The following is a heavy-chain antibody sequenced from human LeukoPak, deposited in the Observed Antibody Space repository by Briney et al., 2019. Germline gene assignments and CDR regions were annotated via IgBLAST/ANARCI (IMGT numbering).Heavy chain of an antibody. CDR2: INHSGST. Sequence: SETLSLTCTISGGSVSDYYWSWIRQPPGKGLEWIGEINHSGSTNYNPSLKSRVTISVDTSKNQFSLKLSSVTAADTAVYYCARLWRLIAAAGWFDPWGQGTLVTVSS. CDR3: ARLWRLIAAAGWFDP. D-gene: IGHD6-13*01. CDR1: GGSVSDYY. J-gene: IGHJ5*02. V-gene: IGHV4-34*01.